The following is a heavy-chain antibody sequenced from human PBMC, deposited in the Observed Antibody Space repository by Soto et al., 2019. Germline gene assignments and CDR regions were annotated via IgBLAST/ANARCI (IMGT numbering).Heavy chain of an antibody. CDR1: GFAFSSYW. CDR2: IKQDGSEK. J-gene: IGHJ5*02. Sequence: GGSLRLSCAASGFAFSSYWMSWVRQAPGKGLEWVANIKQDGSEKYYVDSVKGRFTISRDNAKNSLYLQMNSLGAEDTAVYYCARGRITMIVVVMNWFDPWGQGTLVTVSS. CDR3: ARGRITMIVVVMNWFDP. D-gene: IGHD3-22*01. V-gene: IGHV3-7*01.